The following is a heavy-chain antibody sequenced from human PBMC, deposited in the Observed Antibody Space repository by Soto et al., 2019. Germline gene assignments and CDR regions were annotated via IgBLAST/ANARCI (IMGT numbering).Heavy chain of an antibody. CDR2: IDPSDSYT. D-gene: IGHD1-1*01. Sequence: EAQLVQSGPEVQKPGESLRISCQGFGFTFINYWVTWVRQMPGKGLEWMGNIDPSDSYTNYSPSFQGHVTISADKSTRTAYLQWDSLRASDTAIYYCATKEQKTTLAYYPLDVWGQGTAVTVSS. CDR3: ATKEQKTTLAYYPLDV. CDR1: GFTFINYW. J-gene: IGHJ6*02. V-gene: IGHV5-10-1*03.